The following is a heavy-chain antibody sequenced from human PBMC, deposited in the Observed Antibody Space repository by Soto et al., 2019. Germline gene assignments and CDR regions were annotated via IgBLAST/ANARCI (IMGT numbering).Heavy chain of an antibody. J-gene: IGHJ5*02. CDR3: ARMSATGTRWFDP. V-gene: IGHV4-31*03. D-gene: IGHD6-13*01. CDR2: ISYRGIT. Sequence: QVQLQESGPGLVKPSQTLSLTCTVSGGSFSSGAYHWSWVRQHPGQGLEWIASISYRGITYSNPSLKIRLSMSVATSKNQFSLNLTSVTAADTAVYHCARMSATGTRWFDPWGQGTLVTVSS. CDR1: GGSFSSGAYH.